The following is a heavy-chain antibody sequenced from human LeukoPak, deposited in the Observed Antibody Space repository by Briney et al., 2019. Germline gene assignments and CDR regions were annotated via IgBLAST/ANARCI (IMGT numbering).Heavy chain of an antibody. Sequence: ASVRVSCKASGFSFTDFLLHWVRQAPGQGLEWMGWINPYSGATNYAQKFQDRVIMTRDTSMSAAYMEISRLTYDDTAVYYCGRGIQSFDPWGQGTLVTVSS. CDR2: INPYSGAT. V-gene: IGHV1-2*02. CDR1: GFSFTDFL. J-gene: IGHJ5*02. CDR3: GRGIQSFDP.